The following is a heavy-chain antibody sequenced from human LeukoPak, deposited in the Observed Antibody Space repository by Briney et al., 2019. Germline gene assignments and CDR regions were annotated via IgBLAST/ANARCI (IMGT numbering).Heavy chain of an antibody. D-gene: IGHD6-13*01. CDR1: GFTFSTYG. CDR2: IWYDGSNK. CDR3: AREVLGMAAIFDS. Sequence: GGSLRLSCAASGFTFSTYGMHWVRQAPGKGLEWVALIWYDGSNKYYADSVKGRFTISRDNSKNTLYLQTDSLRAEDSAVYYCAREVLGMAAIFDSWGQGTLVTFSS. J-gene: IGHJ4*02. V-gene: IGHV3-33*01.